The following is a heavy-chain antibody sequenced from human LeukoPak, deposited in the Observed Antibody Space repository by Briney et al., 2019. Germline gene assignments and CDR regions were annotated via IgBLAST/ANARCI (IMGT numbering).Heavy chain of an antibody. D-gene: IGHD2-2*02. V-gene: IGHV3-11*05. J-gene: IGHJ6*02. CDR3: ARDLYNMAKDYYYGMDV. CDR1: GFTFSDYY. CDR2: ISSSSSYT. Sequence: GGSLRLSCAASGFTFSDYYMSWIRQAPGKGLEWVSYISSSSSYTNYADSVKGRFTISRDNAKNSLYLQMNSLRAEDTTVYYCARDLYNMAKDYYYGMDVWGQGTTVTVSS.